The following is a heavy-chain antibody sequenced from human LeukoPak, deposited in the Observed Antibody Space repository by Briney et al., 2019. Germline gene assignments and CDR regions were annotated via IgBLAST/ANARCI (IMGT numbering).Heavy chain of an antibody. V-gene: IGHV4-34*01. CDR2: INHSGST. D-gene: IGHD6-19*01. CDR1: GGSFSGYY. J-gene: IGHJ4*02. Sequence: KTSETLSLTCAVYGGSFSGYYWSWIRQPPGKGLEWIGEINHSGSTNYNPSLKSRVTISVDTSKNQFSLKLSSVTAADTAVYYCARTAVAGTDEKFDYWGQGTLVTVSS. CDR3: ARTAVAGTDEKFDY.